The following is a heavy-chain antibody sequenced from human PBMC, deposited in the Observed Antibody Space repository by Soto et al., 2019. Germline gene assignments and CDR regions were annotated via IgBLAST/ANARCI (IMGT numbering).Heavy chain of an antibody. D-gene: IGHD5-12*01. Sequence: SETLSLTCTVSGASISSSYWSWIRQSPGKGLEWIGYVYHTGSTNCNPSLKSRVTISLDTSKSQFSLNLTSLTTADTAVYFCARGGNRYSNVASGVGGFDYWGQGSLVTVS. CDR1: GASISSSY. V-gene: IGHV4-59*01. CDR2: VYHTGST. J-gene: IGHJ4*02. CDR3: ARGGNRYSNVASGVGGFDY.